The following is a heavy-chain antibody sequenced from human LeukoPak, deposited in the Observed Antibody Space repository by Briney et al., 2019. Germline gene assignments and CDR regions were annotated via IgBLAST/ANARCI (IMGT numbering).Heavy chain of an antibody. V-gene: IGHV4-39*01. D-gene: IGHD6-19*01. CDR3: ARPSREGSGWYDFDY. J-gene: IGHJ4*02. CDR2: IYYSGST. CDR1: GGSISSGSYY. Sequence: SETLSLTCTVSGGSISSGSYYWGWIRQPPGNGMEWIGSIYYSGSTYQNPSLKSRVTISVDTSKNQFSLKLSSVTAADTAVYYCARPSREGSGWYDFDYWGQGTQVTVSS.